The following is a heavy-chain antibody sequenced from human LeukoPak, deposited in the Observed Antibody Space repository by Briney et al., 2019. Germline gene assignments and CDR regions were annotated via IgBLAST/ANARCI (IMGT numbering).Heavy chain of an antibody. D-gene: IGHD2-15*01. J-gene: IGHJ2*01. Sequence: DPGGSLRLSCAASGFTFSNYAMSWVRQAPGKGLEWVSAISGSGNTTYFGDSVTGRFTISRDNPKNTVYLQMNSLSAEDTAVYYCAKGPAPYCSGGSCYSPHWYFDLWGRGTLVTVSS. CDR2: ISGSGNTT. CDR3: AKGPAPYCSGGSCYSPHWYFDL. CDR1: GFTFSNYA. V-gene: IGHV3-23*01.